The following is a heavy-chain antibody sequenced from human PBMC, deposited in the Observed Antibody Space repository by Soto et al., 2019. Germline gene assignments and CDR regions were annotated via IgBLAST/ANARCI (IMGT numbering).Heavy chain of an antibody. CDR3: ASAGGLGAVAADY. CDR1: GGSISSGGYS. J-gene: IGHJ4*02. D-gene: IGHD6-19*01. Sequence: QLQLQESGSGLGKPSQTLSLTCAVSGGSISSGGYSWSWIRQPPGKGLEWIGYIYHSGSTYYNPSLKSRVTISVDRSKNQFSLKLSSVTAADTAVYYCASAGGLGAVAADYWGQGTLVTVSS. V-gene: IGHV4-30-2*01. CDR2: IYHSGST.